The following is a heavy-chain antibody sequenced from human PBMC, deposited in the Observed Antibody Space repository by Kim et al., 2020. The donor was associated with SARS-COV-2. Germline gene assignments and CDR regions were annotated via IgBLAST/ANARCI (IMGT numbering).Heavy chain of an antibody. Sequence: SETLSLTCAVYGGSFSGYYWSWIRQPPGKGLEWIGEINHSGSTNYNPSLKSRVTISVDTSKNQFSLKLSSVTAADTAVYYCARGRVGGVIVIPFDYWGQGTLVTVSS. V-gene: IGHV4-34*01. D-gene: IGHD3-16*02. J-gene: IGHJ4*02. CDR1: GGSFSGYY. CDR3: ARGRVGGVIVIPFDY. CDR2: INHSGST.